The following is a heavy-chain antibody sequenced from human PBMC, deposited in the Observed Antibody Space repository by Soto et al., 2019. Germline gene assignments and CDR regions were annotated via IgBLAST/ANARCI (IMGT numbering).Heavy chain of an antibody. CDR1: GFTFSSYG. Sequence: PGGSLRLSCAASGFTFSSYGIHWVRQAPGKGLEWVAVISYDGSNKYYADSVKGRFTISRDNSKNTLYLQMNSLRAEDTAVYYCAKGPRYGDYRRWGQRTLVTVSS. J-gene: IGHJ4*02. CDR2: ISYDGSNK. D-gene: IGHD4-17*01. CDR3: AKGPRYGDYRR. V-gene: IGHV3-30*18.